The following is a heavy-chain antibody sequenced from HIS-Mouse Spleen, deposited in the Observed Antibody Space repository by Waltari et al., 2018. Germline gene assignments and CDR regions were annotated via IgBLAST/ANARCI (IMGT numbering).Heavy chain of an antibody. D-gene: IGHD3-3*01. Sequence: QVPLVQSGAEVQTPGASVKVSCKASGSTFTSYHINWVRQATGQGLEWMGWMNPNSGNTGYAQKFQGRVTMTRNTSISTADMELSSLRSEDTAVYYCARVYYDFWSGYYYWGQGTLVTVSS. V-gene: IGHV1-8*01. CDR1: GSTFTSYH. CDR3: ARVYYDFWSGYYY. CDR2: MNPNSGNT. J-gene: IGHJ4*02.